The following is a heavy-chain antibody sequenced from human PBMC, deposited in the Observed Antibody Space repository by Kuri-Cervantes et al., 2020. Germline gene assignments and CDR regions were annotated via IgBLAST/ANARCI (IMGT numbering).Heavy chain of an antibody. CDR2: MYYSGST. J-gene: IGHJ5*02. D-gene: IGHD3-16*01. Sequence: GSLRLSCTVSGGSISSYYWSWIRQPPGKGLEWIGYMYYSGSTNYNPSLKSRVTISVDTSKNQFSLKLSSVTAADTAVYYCAVGAGHNWFDPWGQGTLVTVSS. CDR1: GGSISSYY. V-gene: IGHV4-59*13. CDR3: AVGAGHNWFDP.